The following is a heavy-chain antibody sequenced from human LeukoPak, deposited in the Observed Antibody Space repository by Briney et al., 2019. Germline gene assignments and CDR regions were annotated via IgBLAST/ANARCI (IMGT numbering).Heavy chain of an antibody. CDR1: GGSISSGGYY. D-gene: IGHD7-27*01. V-gene: IGHV4-31*03. CDR2: IYYSGST. Sequence: KPSQTLSLTCTVSGGSISSGGYYWSWIRQHPGKGLEWIGYIYYSGSTYYNPTLKSRVTISVDTSKNQFSLKLSSVTAADTAVYYCARLGIRGFDYWGQGTLVTVSS. CDR3: ARLGIRGFDY. J-gene: IGHJ4*02.